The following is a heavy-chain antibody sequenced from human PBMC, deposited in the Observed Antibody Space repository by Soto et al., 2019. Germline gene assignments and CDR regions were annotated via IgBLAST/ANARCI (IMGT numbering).Heavy chain of an antibody. Sequence: EAHLVESGGGLVQPGRSRRLSCAASGFTFSSYAFNWVRQAPGKGLEWISYISVGSGSIFYADSVKGRFTISRDDAQNSLYLQMNTLRDEDTAIYFCVRDDKWAFDICGQGTTVIVSS. CDR3: VRDDKWAFDI. CDR2: ISVGSGSI. D-gene: IGHD1-26*01. J-gene: IGHJ3*02. CDR1: GFTFSSYA. V-gene: IGHV3-48*02.